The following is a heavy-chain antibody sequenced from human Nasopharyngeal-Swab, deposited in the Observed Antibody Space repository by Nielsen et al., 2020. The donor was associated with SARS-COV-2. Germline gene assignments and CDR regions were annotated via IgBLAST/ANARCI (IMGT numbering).Heavy chain of an antibody. CDR2: INSDGSST. J-gene: IGHJ4*02. CDR1: GFTFSTYW. D-gene: IGHD2-2*01. V-gene: IGHV3-74*01. CDR3: AAAAKGY. Sequence: GGSLRLSCAASGFTFSTYWMHWVRQAPGKGLVWVSRINSDGSSTNYADSVKGRFTISRDNAKNTLCLQMSSLRAEDTAVYYCAAAAKGYWGQGTLVTVSS.